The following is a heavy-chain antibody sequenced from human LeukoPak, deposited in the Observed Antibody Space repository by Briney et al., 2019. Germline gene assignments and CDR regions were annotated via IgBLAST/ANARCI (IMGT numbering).Heavy chain of an antibody. CDR2: INPNSGGT. J-gene: IGHJ6*02. Sequence: ASVKVSCKASGYTFTGYYMHWVRQAPGQGLEWMGWINPNSGGTNYAQKFQGRVTMTRDTSISTAYMELSRLRSDDTAVYYCARDFGYSYIKYYYYGMDVWGQGTTVTVSS. D-gene: IGHD5-18*01. CDR1: GYTFTGYY. CDR3: ARDFGYSYIKYYYYGMDV. V-gene: IGHV1-2*02.